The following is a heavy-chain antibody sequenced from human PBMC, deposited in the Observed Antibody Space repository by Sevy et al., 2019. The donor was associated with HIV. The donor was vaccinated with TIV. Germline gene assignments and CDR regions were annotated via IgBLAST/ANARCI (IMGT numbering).Heavy chain of an antibody. V-gene: IGHV3-43D*03. CDR1: GFTFDDYA. CDR2: ISWDGGST. J-gene: IGHJ4*02. Sequence: GGSLRLSCAASGFTFDDYAMHWVRQAPGKGLEWVSLISWDGGSTYYADSVKGRFTISRDNSKNSLYLQMNSLRAEDTAVYYCAKTSVSAAREYYFDYWGQGTLVTVSS. CDR3: AKTSVSAAREYYFDY. D-gene: IGHD6-25*01.